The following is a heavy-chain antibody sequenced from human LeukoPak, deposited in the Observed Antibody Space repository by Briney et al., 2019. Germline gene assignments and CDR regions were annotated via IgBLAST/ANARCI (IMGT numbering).Heavy chain of an antibody. D-gene: IGHD1-1*01. J-gene: IGHJ2*01. CDR1: GFTFSRFD. CDR3: AKDPTTVTGWYFDL. CDR2: VGDSGNSR. V-gene: IGHV3-23*01. Sequence: GGSLRLSCVASGFTFSRFDMTWVRQAPGKGLEWVSSVGDSGNSRFYADSVKGRFTISRDNSKNTLYLQMNSLRAEDTAVYYCAKDPTTVTGWYFDLWGRGTLVTVSS.